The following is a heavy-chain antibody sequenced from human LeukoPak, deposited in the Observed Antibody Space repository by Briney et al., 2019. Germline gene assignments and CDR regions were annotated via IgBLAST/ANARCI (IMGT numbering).Heavy chain of an antibody. CDR1: GGTFSSYA. CDR3: ATGQVWGSYYH. Sequence: SVKVSCKASGGTFSSYAISWVRQAPGQGLGWMGRIIPIFGTANYAQKFQGRVTITTDESTSTAYMELSSLRSEDTAVYYCATGQVWGSYYHWGQGTLVTVSS. D-gene: IGHD3-16*01. CDR2: IIPIFGTA. J-gene: IGHJ5*02. V-gene: IGHV1-69*05.